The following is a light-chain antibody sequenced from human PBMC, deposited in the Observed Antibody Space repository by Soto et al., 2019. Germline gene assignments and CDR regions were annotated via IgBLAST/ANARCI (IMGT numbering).Light chain of an antibody. J-gene: IGLJ2*01. Sequence: QSVLTQTASASGTPEQRVNISCSGSSSNIGSNNVNWYQQLPGTAPKLLIYSNNQRPSGVPDRFSGPKSGTSASLAISGLNYEDEADYYCEAWDDGLNGVVFGGGTKVTVL. CDR2: SNN. CDR3: EAWDDGLNGVV. V-gene: IGLV1-44*01. CDR1: SSNIGSNN.